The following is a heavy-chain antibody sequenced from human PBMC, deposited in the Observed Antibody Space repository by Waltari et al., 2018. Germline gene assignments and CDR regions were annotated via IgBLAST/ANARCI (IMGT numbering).Heavy chain of an antibody. Sequence: EVQLVQSGAEVKKPGESLKISWKGSGYSFTSYWIGWVRQMPGKGLEWMGIIYPGDSDTRYSPSFQGQVTISADKSISTAYLQWSSLKASDTAMYYCASGGPYYYDSSGPEDAFDIWGQGTMVTVSS. CDR3: ASGGPYYYDSSGPEDAFDI. V-gene: IGHV5-51*01. CDR1: GYSFTSYW. J-gene: IGHJ3*02. CDR2: IYPGDSDT. D-gene: IGHD3-22*01.